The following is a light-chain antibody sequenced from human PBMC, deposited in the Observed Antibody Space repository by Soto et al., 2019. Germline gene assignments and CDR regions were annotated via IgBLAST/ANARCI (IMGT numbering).Light chain of an antibody. CDR1: SSDVGGYNY. CDR2: DVT. V-gene: IGLV2-11*01. CDR3: CSYAGSYHYV. Sequence: QSALTQPRSVSGSPGQSVTISCTGTSSDVGGYNYVSWYQHHPGKAPKLMIYDVTKRPSGVRDRFSASKSGNTASLTISGLQAEDEADYYCCSYAGSYHYVFGTGSKSPS. J-gene: IGLJ1*01.